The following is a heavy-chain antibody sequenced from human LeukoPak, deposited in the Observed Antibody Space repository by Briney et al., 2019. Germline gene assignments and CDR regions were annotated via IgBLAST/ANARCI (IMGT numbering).Heavy chain of an antibody. Sequence: GASVKVSCKASGYTFTSYYMHWVRQAPGQGLEWMGIINPSGGSTSYAQKFQGRVTMTRDMSTSTVYMELSSLRSEDTAVYYCARGKSKGIQLWLSYYYYMDVWGKGTTVTISS. CDR3: ARGKSKGIQLWLSYYYYMDV. J-gene: IGHJ6*03. D-gene: IGHD5-18*01. V-gene: IGHV1-46*01. CDR1: GYTFTSYY. CDR2: INPSGGST.